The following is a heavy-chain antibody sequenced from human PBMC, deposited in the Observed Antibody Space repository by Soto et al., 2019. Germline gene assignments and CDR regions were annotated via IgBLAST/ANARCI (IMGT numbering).Heavy chain of an antibody. Sequence: VQLEESGPGLLKPSQTLSLTCTVSGESIATGAFYWSWIRLQSGKGPEWTGSIFYAGDTYYNPSLKSRVEISLDGSQNQFSLNLRSVTAADTAVYYCAREGDYRTWFEPWGPGTLVTVSS. J-gene: IGHJ5*02. CDR3: AREGDYRTWFEP. CDR1: GESIATGAFY. CDR2: IFYAGDT. V-gene: IGHV4-31*03. D-gene: IGHD4-17*01.